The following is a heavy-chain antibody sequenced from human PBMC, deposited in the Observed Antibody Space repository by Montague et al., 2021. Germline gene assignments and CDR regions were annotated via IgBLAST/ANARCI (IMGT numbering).Heavy chain of an antibody. V-gene: IGHV4-59*12. Sequence: SETLSLTCTVSGGSISGYWSWIRQPPGKGLEWLGYIYYTGTTKYNPPLRSRVTISVDTSKNQFSLKLSSVTAADTAVYYCARVDDHGHSDYWGQGTLVTVSS. J-gene: IGHJ4*02. D-gene: IGHD1-1*01. CDR3: ARVDDHGHSDY. CDR2: IYYTGTT. CDR1: GGSISGY.